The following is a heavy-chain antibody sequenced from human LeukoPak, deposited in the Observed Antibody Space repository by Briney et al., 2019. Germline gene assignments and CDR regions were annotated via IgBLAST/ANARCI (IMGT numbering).Heavy chain of an antibody. CDR2: IIPILGIA. D-gene: IGHD3-22*01. CDR3: ARDEDSSGYYYSGAFDI. Sequence: SVKVSCKASGYTFTSYGISWVRQAPGQGLEWMGRIIPILGIANYAQKFQGRVTITADKSTSTAYMELSSLRSEDTAVYYCARDEDSSGYYYSGAFDIWGQGTMVTVSS. J-gene: IGHJ3*02. CDR1: GYTFTSYG. V-gene: IGHV1-69*04.